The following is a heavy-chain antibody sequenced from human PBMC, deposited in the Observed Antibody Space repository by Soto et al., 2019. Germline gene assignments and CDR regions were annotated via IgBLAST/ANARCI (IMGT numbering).Heavy chain of an antibody. CDR3: ARGSHKLHSYDSSGFYHYVDY. J-gene: IGHJ4*02. CDR2: INDSGST. Sequence: SSETLSLTCAVYRGSFSDYSWTWIRQPPGKGLEWIGEINDSGSTNYTPSLERRVTISRDTSKNRFSLKLSSVTAADTAVYYCARGSHKLHSYDSSGFYHYVDYWGQGSLVTVSS. D-gene: IGHD3-22*01. V-gene: IGHV4-34*01. CDR1: RGSFSDYS.